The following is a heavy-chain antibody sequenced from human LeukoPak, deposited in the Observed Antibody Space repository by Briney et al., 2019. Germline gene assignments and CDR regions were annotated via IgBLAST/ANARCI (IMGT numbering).Heavy chain of an antibody. CDR3: SSRRRHTRYYFDY. CDR1: GGSISSYY. V-gene: IGHV4-59*12. Sequence: SETLSLTFTVSGGSISSYYWSWIRQPPGKGLEWIGYIYYSGSTNYNPSLKSRVTISVDTSKNQFSLKLSSVTAADTAVYFFSSRRRHTRYYFDYWGQGTLVTVSS. J-gene: IGHJ4*02. D-gene: IGHD2-21*01. CDR2: IYYSGST.